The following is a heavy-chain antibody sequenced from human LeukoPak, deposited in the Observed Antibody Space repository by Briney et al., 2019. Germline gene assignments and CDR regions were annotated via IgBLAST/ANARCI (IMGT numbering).Heavy chain of an antibody. CDR1: GYTFTGYY. Sequence: ASVKVSCKASGYTFTGYYMHWVRQAPGQGLEWMGWINPNSGGTNYAQKFQGRVTITRDTSISTAYMELSRLRSDDTAVYYCARASITIFGVVIALDYWGQGTLVTVSS. D-gene: IGHD3-3*01. V-gene: IGHV1-2*02. CDR2: INPNSGGT. J-gene: IGHJ4*02. CDR3: ARASITIFGVVIALDY.